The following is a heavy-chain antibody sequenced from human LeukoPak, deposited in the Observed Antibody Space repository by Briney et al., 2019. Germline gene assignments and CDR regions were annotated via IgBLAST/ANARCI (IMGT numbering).Heavy chain of an antibody. D-gene: IGHD5-18*01. CDR2: VSSGFHA. V-gene: IGHV3-13*01. CDR3: VREARGYHYTYFDY. Sequence: EGSLRLSCTASGFTLGSHDMHWVRQIPGQGLEWVAAVSSGFHAFFADSVQGRFTVSREDARNSLCLQMNSLRAGDTAVYYCVREARGYHYTYFDYWGQGTLVTVSS. J-gene: IGHJ4*02. CDR1: GFTLGSHD.